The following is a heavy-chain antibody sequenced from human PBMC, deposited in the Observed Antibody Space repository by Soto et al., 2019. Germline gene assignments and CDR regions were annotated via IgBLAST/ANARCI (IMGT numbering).Heavy chain of an antibody. CDR1: GGSISSSSYY. V-gene: IGHV4-39*01. Sequence: SETLSLTCTVSGGSISSSSYYLGWIRQPPGKGLEWIGSIYYSGSTYYNPSLKSRVTISVDTSRNQFSLKLSSVTAADTAVYYCATRWYYHYGTDVWGQGNTVTFFS. CDR3: ATRWYYHYGTDV. J-gene: IGHJ6*02. CDR2: IYYSGST.